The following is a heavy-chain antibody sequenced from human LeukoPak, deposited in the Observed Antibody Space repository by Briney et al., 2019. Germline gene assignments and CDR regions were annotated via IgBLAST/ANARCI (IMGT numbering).Heavy chain of an antibody. Sequence: GGPVKVSCKASGYTFTSYGISWVRQAPGQGLEWMGWISAYNGNTNYAQKFQGRVTITADESTSTAYMELSSLRSEDTAVYYCVADPPRDYWGQGTLVTVSS. CDR3: VADPPRDY. CDR2: ISAYNGNT. J-gene: IGHJ4*02. V-gene: IGHV1-18*01. CDR1: GYTFTSYG.